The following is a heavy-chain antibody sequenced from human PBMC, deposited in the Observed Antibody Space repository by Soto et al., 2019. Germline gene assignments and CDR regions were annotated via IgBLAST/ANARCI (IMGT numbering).Heavy chain of an antibody. Sequence: SVKVSCKASGGTFSSYAISWVRQAPGQGLEWMGGIIPIFGTANYAQKFQGRVTITADESTSTAYMELSSLRSEDTAVYYCARDPYYYDSSGSAPLWWFDPWGQGTRVTVSS. J-gene: IGHJ5*02. V-gene: IGHV1-69*13. D-gene: IGHD3-22*01. CDR3: ARDPYYYDSSGSAPLWWFDP. CDR1: GGTFSSYA. CDR2: IIPIFGTA.